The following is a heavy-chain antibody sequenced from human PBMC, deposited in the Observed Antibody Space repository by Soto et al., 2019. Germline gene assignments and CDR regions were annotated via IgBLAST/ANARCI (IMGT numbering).Heavy chain of an antibody. D-gene: IGHD6-13*01. CDR1: GGSISSYF. CDR3: ARDRAAAAPDY. V-gene: IGHV4-59*01. J-gene: IGHJ4*02. CDR2: IYYSGST. Sequence: SETLSLTCTVSGGSISSYFWSWIRQPPGKGLEWIGYIYYSGSTSYNPSLKSRVTISVDMSKNQFYLRLNSVTAADTAVYYCARDRAAAAPDYWGQGTLVTVSS.